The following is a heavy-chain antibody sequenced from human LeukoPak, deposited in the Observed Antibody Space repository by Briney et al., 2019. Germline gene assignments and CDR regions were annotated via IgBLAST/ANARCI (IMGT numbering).Heavy chain of an antibody. J-gene: IGHJ4*02. V-gene: IGHV3-30*02. CDR3: ARDFSGSCWGYYFDC. CDR1: RFTFSNYG. CDR2: IGYDGSNT. Sequence: GGSLRLSCAASRFTFSNYGMHWVRQAPGKGLEWVAFIGYDGSNTYYADSVKGRFTISRDNSKNMVYVQMNSLRAEDTAVYYCARDFSGSCWGYYFDCWGQGTLVTVSS. D-gene: IGHD1-26*01.